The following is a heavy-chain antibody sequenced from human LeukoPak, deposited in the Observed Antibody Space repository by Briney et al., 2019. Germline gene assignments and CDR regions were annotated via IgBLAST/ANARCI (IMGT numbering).Heavy chain of an antibody. J-gene: IGHJ6*03. Sequence: KPSETLSLTCAVSGYSLSSGYYWGWIRQPPGKGVGWIGIIYLSGSTFYNPSLKSPVTISVDTSKIQFSLKLSSVTAADTAVYYCARRGRDKARLGYYYYYMDVWGKGTTVTVSS. CDR3: ARRGRDKARLGYYYYYMDV. D-gene: IGHD6-19*01. V-gene: IGHV4-38-2*01. CDR1: GYSLSSGYY. CDR2: IYLSGST.